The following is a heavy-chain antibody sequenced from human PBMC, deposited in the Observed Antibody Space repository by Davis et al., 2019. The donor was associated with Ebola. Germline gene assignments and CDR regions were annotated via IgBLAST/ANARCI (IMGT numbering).Heavy chain of an antibody. J-gene: IGHJ6*03. D-gene: IGHD6-13*01. CDR3: ARGAAAAGRGGDYYYYYMDV. Sequence: SVTVSCKASAGTFSSYAISWVRQAPGHGLEWMGGIIPIFGTANYAQKFQGRVTITADESTSTAYMELSSLRSEDTAVYYCARGAAAAGRGGDYYYYYMDVWGKGTTVTVSS. CDR2: IIPIFGTA. V-gene: IGHV1-69*13. CDR1: AGTFSSYA.